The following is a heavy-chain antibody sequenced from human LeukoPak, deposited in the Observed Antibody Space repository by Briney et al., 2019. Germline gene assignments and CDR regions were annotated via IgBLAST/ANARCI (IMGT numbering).Heavy chain of an antibody. D-gene: IGHD3-10*01. J-gene: IGHJ4*02. CDR1: GFTFSSYW. CDR3: ARGFYYGSGTKLYYFDY. V-gene: IGHV3-7*01. Sequence: GGSLRLSCAASGFTFSSYWMSWVRQAPGKGLEWVANIKQDGSEKYYVDSVKGRFTISRDNAKNSLYLQMNSLRAEDTAVYYCARGFYYGSGTKLYYFDYWGQGTLVTVSS. CDR2: IKQDGSEK.